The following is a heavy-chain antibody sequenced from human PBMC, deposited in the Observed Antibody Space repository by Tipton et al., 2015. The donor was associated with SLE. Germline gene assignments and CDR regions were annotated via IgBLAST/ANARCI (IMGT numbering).Heavy chain of an antibody. CDR1: GGSFSGYY. Sequence: TLSLTCAVYGGSFSGYYGSWIRQHPGKGLEWIEHMSYSGSTCYNPSLKSRITISVDTSKNHFSLKLSSVTAADTAVYYCARGGVGGYDYFDHWGQGTLVTVSS. CDR3: ARGGVGGYDYFDH. V-gene: IGHV4-31*11. CDR2: MSYSGST. D-gene: IGHD5-12*01. J-gene: IGHJ4*02.